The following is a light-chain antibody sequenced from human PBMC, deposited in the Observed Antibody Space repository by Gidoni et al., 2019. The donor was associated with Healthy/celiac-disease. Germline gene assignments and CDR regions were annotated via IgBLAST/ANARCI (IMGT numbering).Light chain of an antibody. CDR3: QQRSNWPPLT. CDR2: DAS. CDR1: QSVSSY. J-gene: IGKJ4*01. V-gene: IGKV3-11*01. Sequence: EIVLTQSPAPLSLSPGERATLPCRASQSVSSYLAWYQQKPGQAPRLLIYDASTRATGIPARFSGSGSGTDFTLTISSLEPEDFAVYYCQQRSNWPPLTFGGXTKVEIK.